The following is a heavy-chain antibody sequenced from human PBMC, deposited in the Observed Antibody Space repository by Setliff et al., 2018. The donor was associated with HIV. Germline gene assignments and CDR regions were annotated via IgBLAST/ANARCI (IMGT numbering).Heavy chain of an antibody. D-gene: IGHD3-9*01. Sequence: NPSETLSLTCTVPGGSINGSNYYWGWIRQPPGKGLEWIGTISYTGSTYYDPSLKSRVTISLDTSKNQFFLKLSSVTAPDTAIYYCARQTWEYYDTLTGYYRSPKNFDSWGQGTLVTVSS. J-gene: IGHJ4*02. CDR1: GGSINGSNYY. CDR2: ISYTGST. CDR3: ARQTWEYYDTLTGYYRSPKNFDS. V-gene: IGHV4-39*01.